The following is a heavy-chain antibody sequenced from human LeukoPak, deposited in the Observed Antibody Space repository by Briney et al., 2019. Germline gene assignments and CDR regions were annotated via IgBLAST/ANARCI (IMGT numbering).Heavy chain of an antibody. D-gene: IGHD2-2*01. CDR2: VDPEDGET. CDR1: GYTFTDYY. CDR3: AIRDQLLFWAY. Sequence: GATVKISCKASGYTFTDYYMHWVQQAPGKGLEWMGRVDPEDGETIYAEKFQGRVTITADTSTDTAYMELSSLRSEDTAVYYCAIRDQLLFWAYWGQGTLVTVSS. J-gene: IGHJ4*02. V-gene: IGHV1-69-2*01.